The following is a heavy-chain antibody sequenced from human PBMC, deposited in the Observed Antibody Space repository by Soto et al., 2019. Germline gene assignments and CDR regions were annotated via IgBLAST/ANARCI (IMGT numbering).Heavy chain of an antibody. V-gene: IGHV3-33*01. Sequence: PGGSLRLSCAESGFTFSSYAMHWVRQAPGKGLEGVAGIGYEVSNKYYADSVKGRITISRDNSKNTLYLNMNSLRAEDTAVYYCGRAQGSGNYYSDYWGQGTLVTVSS. D-gene: IGHD1-26*01. CDR1: GFTFSSYA. CDR3: GRAQGSGNYYSDY. J-gene: IGHJ4*02. CDR2: IGYEVSNK.